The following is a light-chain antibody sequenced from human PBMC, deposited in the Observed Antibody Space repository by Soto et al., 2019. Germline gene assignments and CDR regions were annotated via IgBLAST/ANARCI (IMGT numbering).Light chain of an antibody. J-gene: IGKJ1*01. V-gene: IGKV3D-20*02. Sequence: ETVLTQSPGTLSLSPGERATLSCRASQSVSSSDLAWYQQKPGQAPRLLIYHTSNRATGIPARFSGSGSGTDFTLTISSLEPEDFAVYYCHQRQSWPRTFGQGTKVDI. CDR2: HTS. CDR1: QSVSSSD. CDR3: HQRQSWPRT.